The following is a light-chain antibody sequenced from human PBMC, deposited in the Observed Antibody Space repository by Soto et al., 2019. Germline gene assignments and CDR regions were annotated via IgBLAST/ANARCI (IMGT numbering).Light chain of an antibody. Sequence: DSVMTQSPLSLSVTHGEPASISCRSSQSLLHSNGYNYLDWYLQKPGQSPQLLVYLGSTRASGVPDRFSGSGSGTDFTLKISRVEAEDVGVYYCMQALQTPPWTFGQGTNVDI. CDR1: QSLLHSNGYNY. V-gene: IGKV2-28*01. J-gene: IGKJ1*01. CDR3: MQALQTPPWT. CDR2: LGS.